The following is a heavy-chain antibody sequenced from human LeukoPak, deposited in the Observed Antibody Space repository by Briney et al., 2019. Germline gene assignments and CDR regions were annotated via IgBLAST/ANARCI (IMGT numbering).Heavy chain of an antibody. CDR1: GFTFSSYW. J-gene: IGHJ4*02. CDR3: ARVSSSHWWALDY. V-gene: IGHV3-74*01. D-gene: IGHD6-13*01. CDR2: INTDGSST. Sequence: GGSLRLSCAASGFTFSSYWMHWVRQAPGKGLVWVSRINTDGSSTSYAVSVKGRFTISRDNAKNTLYLQMNSLRAEDTAVYYCARVSSSHWWALDYWGQGTLVTVSS.